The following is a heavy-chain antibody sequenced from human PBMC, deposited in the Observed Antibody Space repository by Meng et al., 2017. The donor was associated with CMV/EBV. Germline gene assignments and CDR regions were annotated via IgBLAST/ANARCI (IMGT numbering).Heavy chain of an antibody. CDR3: ARGGNWFDP. V-gene: IGHV4-34*01. CDR2: INHSGST. J-gene: IGHJ5*02. Sequence: QVQLQQWRAGLWQPPKTLSLTCAVYGGSFSGYYWSWIRQPPGKGLEWIGEINHSGSTNYNPSLKSRVTISVDTSKNQFSLKLSSVTAADTAVYYCARGGNWFDPWGQGTLVTVSS. CDR1: GGSFSGYY.